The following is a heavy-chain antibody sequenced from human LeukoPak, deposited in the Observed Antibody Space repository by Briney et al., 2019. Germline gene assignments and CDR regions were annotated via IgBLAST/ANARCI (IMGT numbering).Heavy chain of an antibody. CDR1: GGSISSSSYY. CDR2: IYYSGST. V-gene: IGHV4-39*01. D-gene: IGHD1-26*01. J-gene: IGHJ3*02. CDR3: ARLVRGRGSYLAFDI. Sequence: SETLSLTCTVSGGSISSSSYYWGWIRQPPGKGLEWIGSIYYSGSTYYNPSLKSRVTISVDTSKNQFSLKLSSVTAADTAVYYCARLVRGRGSYLAFDIWGQGTMATVSS.